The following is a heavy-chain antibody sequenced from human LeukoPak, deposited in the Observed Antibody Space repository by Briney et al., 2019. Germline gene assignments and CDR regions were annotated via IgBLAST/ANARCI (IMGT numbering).Heavy chain of an antibody. J-gene: IGHJ4*02. Sequence: ASVKVSCKASGYTFTSYYMHWVRQAPGQGLEWMGIINPSGGSTSYAQKFQGRVTMTRDTSTSTVYMELSSLRSEDTAVYYCARALYYYDSSGYYGDIDYWGQGTLVTASS. D-gene: IGHD3-22*01. CDR1: GYTFTSYY. CDR3: ARALYYYDSSGYYGDIDY. CDR2: INPSGGST. V-gene: IGHV1-46*01.